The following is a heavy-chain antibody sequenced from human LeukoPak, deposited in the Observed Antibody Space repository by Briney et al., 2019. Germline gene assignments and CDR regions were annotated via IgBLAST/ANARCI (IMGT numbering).Heavy chain of an antibody. Sequence: PSETLSLTCAVSGGSISSGGYSWSWIRQPPGKGLEWIGYIYHSGSTYYNPSLKSRVTISVDRSKNQFSLKLSSVTAADTAVYYCARVKPGNRLYFDYWGQGTLVTVSS. V-gene: IGHV4-30-2*01. J-gene: IGHJ4*02. CDR1: GGSISSGGYS. D-gene: IGHD5-12*01. CDR3: ARVKPGNRLYFDY. CDR2: IYHSGST.